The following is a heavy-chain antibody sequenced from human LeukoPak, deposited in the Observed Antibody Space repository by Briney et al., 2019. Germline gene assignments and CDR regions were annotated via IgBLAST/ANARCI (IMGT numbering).Heavy chain of an antibody. CDR2: IDPSDSYT. V-gene: IGHV5-10-1*01. CDR3: ARVYGDYWSYFDY. J-gene: IGHJ4*02. Sequence: GESLKISCKGSGHSFTSYWISWVRQMPGKGLEWMGRIDPSDSYTNYSPSFQGHVTIPADKSISTAYLQWSSLKASDTAMYYCARVYGDYWSYFDYWGQGTLVTVSS. D-gene: IGHD4-17*01. CDR1: GHSFTSYW.